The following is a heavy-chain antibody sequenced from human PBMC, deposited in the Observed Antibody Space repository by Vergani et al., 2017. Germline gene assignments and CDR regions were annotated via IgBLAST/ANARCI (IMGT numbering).Heavy chain of an antibody. V-gene: IGHV3-30-3*01. CDR3: ASPRGGSGSYYFDY. CDR2: ISYDGSNK. J-gene: IGHJ4*02. CDR1: GFTFSSYA. Sequence: QVQLVESGGGVVQPGRSLRLSCAASGFTFSSYAMHWVRQAPGKGLEWVAVISYDGSNKYYADFVKGRFTISRDNSKNTLYLQMNSLRAEDTAVYYCASPRGGSGSYYFDYWGQGTLVTVSS. D-gene: IGHD1-26*01.